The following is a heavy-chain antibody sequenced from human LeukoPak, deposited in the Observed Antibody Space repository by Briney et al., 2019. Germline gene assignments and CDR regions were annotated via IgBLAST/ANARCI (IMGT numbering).Heavy chain of an antibody. CDR1: GGSFSGYY. J-gene: IGHJ6*02. V-gene: IGHV4-59*08. CDR2: IYYSGST. CDR3: ARLGLQAAARNYYYGMDV. Sequence: SETLSLTCAVYGGSFSGYYWSWIRQPPGKGLEWIGYIYYSGSTNYNPSLKSRVTISVDTSKNQFSLKLSSVTAADTAVYYCARLGLQAAARNYYYGMDVWGQGTTVTVSS. D-gene: IGHD6-13*01.